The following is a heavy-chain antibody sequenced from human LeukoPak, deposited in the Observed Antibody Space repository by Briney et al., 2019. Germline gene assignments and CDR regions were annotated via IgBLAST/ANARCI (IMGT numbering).Heavy chain of an antibody. CDR2: IKEDGSAK. J-gene: IGHJ4*02. CDR1: GFTFSSYW. CDR3: VRDSPGYGAYDFD. D-gene: IGHD5-12*01. Sequence: GGSLRLSCATSGFTFSSYWMSWVRQAPGKGLEWVANIKEDGSAKYYVDSVKGRFTISRDNAKNSLYLQMNNLSAEDTAVYYCVRDSPGYGAYDFDWGQGTLVAASS. V-gene: IGHV3-7*01.